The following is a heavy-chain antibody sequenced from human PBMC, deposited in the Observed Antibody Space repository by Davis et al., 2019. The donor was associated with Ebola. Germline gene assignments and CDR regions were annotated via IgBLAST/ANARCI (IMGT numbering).Heavy chain of an antibody. J-gene: IGHJ4*02. CDR1: GFTFSSYW. Sequence: GESLKISCAASGFTFSSYWMSWVRQAPGKGLEWVANIKQDASEKYYVDSVKGRFIISRDNAKTSVYLQMNSLRAEDTGIYYCARGGKQWLVSLWGQGTLVIVSS. CDR3: ARGGKQWLVSL. CDR2: IKQDASEK. V-gene: IGHV3-7*01. D-gene: IGHD6-19*01.